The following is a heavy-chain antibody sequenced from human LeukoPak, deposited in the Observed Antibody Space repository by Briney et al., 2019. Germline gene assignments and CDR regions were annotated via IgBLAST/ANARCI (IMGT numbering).Heavy chain of an antibody. D-gene: IGHD2-15*01. V-gene: IGHV3-23*01. CDR3: ASLACSGGSCYPDAFDI. J-gene: IGHJ3*02. CDR2: ISGSGGST. Sequence: PGGSLRLSCAASGFTFSSYAMSWVRQAPGKGLEWVSAISGSGGSTYYADSVKGRFTISRDNSKNTLYLQMNSLRAEDTAVYYCASLACSGGSCYPDAFDIWGQGTMVTVSS. CDR1: GFTFSSYA.